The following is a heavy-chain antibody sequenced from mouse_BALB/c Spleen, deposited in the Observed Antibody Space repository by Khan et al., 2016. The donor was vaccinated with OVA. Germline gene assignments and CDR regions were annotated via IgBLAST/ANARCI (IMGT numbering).Heavy chain of an antibody. Sequence: VQLQQSGAELVNPGASVNLSCKASGYTLTSYWMHWVKQRPGQGLEWIGEINPSNGRTNYNEKFKSKATLTVDKSSSPAYMQLSSPTSEDSAVYYCARLLINFDYWGQGTTLTVSS. J-gene: IGHJ2*01. V-gene: IGHV1S81*02. CDR2: INPSNGRT. CDR3: ARLLINFDY. CDR1: GYTLTSYW. D-gene: IGHD2-1*01.